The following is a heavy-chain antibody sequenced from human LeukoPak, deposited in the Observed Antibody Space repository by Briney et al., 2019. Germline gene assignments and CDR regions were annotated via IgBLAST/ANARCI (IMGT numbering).Heavy chain of an antibody. Sequence: SGPTLVNPTQTLTLTCTFSGFSLSTSGVGVGWIRQPPGKALEWLALIYWDDDKRYSPSLKSRLTITKDTSKNQVVLTMTNMDPVDTATYYCAHRRGYGDCIPGFDPWGQGTLVTVSS. V-gene: IGHV2-5*02. CDR2: IYWDDDK. CDR3: AHRRGYGDCIPGFDP. J-gene: IGHJ5*02. D-gene: IGHD4-17*01. CDR1: GFSLSTSGVG.